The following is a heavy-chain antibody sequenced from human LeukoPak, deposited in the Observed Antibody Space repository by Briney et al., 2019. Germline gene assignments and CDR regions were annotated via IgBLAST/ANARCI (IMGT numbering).Heavy chain of an antibody. J-gene: IGHJ6*03. CDR3: AREPSSSLYYYYYYYMDV. V-gene: IGHV4-4*07. Sequence: SETLSLTCTVSGGSISSYYWSWIRQPAGKGLKWIGRIYTSGSTNYNPSLKSRVTMSVDTSKNQFSLKLSSVTAADTAVYYCAREPSSSLYYYYYYYMDVWGKGTTVTVSS. CDR2: IYTSGST. D-gene: IGHD6-6*01. CDR1: GGSISSYY.